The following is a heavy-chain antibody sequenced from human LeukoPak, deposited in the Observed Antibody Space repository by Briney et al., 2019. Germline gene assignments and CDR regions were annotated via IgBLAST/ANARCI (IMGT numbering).Heavy chain of an antibody. CDR2: INHSGST. J-gene: IGHJ4*02. CDR3: ASGKGAPSGYPRFYYFDY. CDR1: GGSFSGYY. V-gene: IGHV4-34*01. Sequence: SETLSLTCAVYGGSFSGYYWSWIRQPPGKGLEWIGEINHSGSTNYNPSLKSRVTISVDTSKNQFSLKLSSMTAEDTAVYYCASGKGAPSGYPRFYYFDYWGQGTLVTVSS. D-gene: IGHD3-22*01.